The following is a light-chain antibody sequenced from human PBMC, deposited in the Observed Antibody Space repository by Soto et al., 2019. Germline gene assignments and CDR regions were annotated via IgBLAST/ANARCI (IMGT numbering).Light chain of an antibody. J-gene: IGLJ3*02. V-gene: IGLV2-8*01. CDR3: SSYAGSNNGV. CDR1: SSDVGGYNY. CDR2: EVS. Sequence: QSALTQPPSASGSPGQSVTVSCTGTSSDVGGYNYVSWYQHHPGKAPQVMIYEVSKRPSGVPDRFSGSTSGNTASLTVSGLQAEDEADYYCSSYAGSNNGVFGGGTKLTVL.